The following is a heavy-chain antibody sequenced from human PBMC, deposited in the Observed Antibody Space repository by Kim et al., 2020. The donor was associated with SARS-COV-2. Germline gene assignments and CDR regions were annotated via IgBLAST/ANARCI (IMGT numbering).Heavy chain of an antibody. CDR3: ARGGVVVPAASYY. J-gene: IGHJ4*02. CDR2: ISYDGSNK. CDR1: GFTFSSYA. Sequence: GGSLRLSCAASGFTFSSYAMHWVRQAPGKGLEWVAVISYDGSNKYYADSVKGRFTISRDNSKNTLYLQMNSLRAEDTAVYYCARGGVVVPAASYYWGQGT. D-gene: IGHD2-2*01. V-gene: IGHV3-30*04.